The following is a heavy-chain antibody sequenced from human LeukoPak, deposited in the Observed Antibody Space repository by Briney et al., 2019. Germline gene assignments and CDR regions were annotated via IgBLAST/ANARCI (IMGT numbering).Heavy chain of an antibody. CDR1: GYTFTSYD. CDR2: MNPNSGNT. Sequence: ASVKVSCKASGYTFTSYDINWARQATGQGLEWMGWMNPNSGNTGYAQKFQGRITITRNTPISTAYMELSSLRSEDTAVYYCARGVWGYSSSSHAFDIWGQGTMVTVSS. CDR3: ARGVWGYSSSSHAFDI. V-gene: IGHV1-8*03. J-gene: IGHJ3*02. D-gene: IGHD6-6*01.